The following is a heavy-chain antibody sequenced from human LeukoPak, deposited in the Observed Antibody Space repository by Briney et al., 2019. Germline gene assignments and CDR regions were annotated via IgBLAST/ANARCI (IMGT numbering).Heavy chain of an antibody. V-gene: IGHV1-18*01. CDR2: ISSYNSDT. Sequence: WASVKVSCKASGYTFTSYGISWVRQAPGQGLEWMGWISSYNSDTNYAQKFQGRVTMTTDTSTNTAYMELRSLRSDDTAVYYCARAGVGPTTYSDYWGQGTLVTVSS. CDR3: ARAGVGPTTYSDY. J-gene: IGHJ4*02. CDR1: GYTFTSYG. D-gene: IGHD1-26*01.